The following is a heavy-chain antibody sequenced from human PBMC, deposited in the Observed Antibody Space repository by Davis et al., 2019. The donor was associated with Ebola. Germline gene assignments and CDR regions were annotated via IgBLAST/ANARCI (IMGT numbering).Heavy chain of an antibody. D-gene: IGHD2-15*01. CDR3: ARGLRSLDY. J-gene: IGHJ4*02. Sequence: MPSETLSLTCAVYGGSFSDYSWNWIRQPPGKGLEWIGSINHSGSANYNPSLKSRVTISVDTSKNQFSLKLSSVTAADTAVYFCARGLRSLDYWGQGTLVTVSS. CDR2: INHSGSA. V-gene: IGHV4-34*01. CDR1: GGSFSDYS.